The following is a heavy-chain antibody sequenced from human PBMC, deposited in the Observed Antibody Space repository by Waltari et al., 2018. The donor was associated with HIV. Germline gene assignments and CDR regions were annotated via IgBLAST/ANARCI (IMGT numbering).Heavy chain of an antibody. V-gene: IGHV4-61*08. CDR1: GGSVSSGDYF. CDR2: IFYSGNT. Sequence: QVRLQQSGPGLVKPSETLSLTCTVSGGSVSSGDYFWSWIRQHPGKGLEWIGFIFYSGNTKYNPSLKRRITISIDTSKNQFSLQLSAVTAADTVVYYCVRDRQQLAPNYYYYGMDVWGQGTTVTVSS. J-gene: IGHJ6*02. CDR3: VRDRQQLAPNYYYYGMDV. D-gene: IGHD6-13*01.